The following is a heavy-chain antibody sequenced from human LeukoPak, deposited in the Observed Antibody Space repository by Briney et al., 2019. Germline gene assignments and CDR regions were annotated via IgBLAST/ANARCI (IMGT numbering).Heavy chain of an antibody. CDR3: ARHPPRGDGGFAFDY. CDR2: IFHTGIT. Sequence: SETLSLTCTVSGGSISSSSYFEDWIRQPPGKGLEWIGSIFHTGITYYNPSLNSRFTISVDTSNNQFSLTVSSVTSADTAVYYCARHPPRGDGGFAFDYWGPGTLVTVSS. V-gene: IGHV4-39*07. D-gene: IGHD4-17*01. CDR1: GGSISSSSYF. J-gene: IGHJ4*02.